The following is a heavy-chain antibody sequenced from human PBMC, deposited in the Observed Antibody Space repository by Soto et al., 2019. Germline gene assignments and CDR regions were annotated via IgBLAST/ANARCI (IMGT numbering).Heavy chain of an antibody. CDR2: IKSQVDGGTA. D-gene: IGHD3-16*01. V-gene: IGHV3-15*01. Sequence: EVQLVESGGGLVKPGGSLRLSCAASGFTFSNAWMNWVRQAPGKGLEWIGRIKSQVDGGTADYAPSLKDRFTISRDDSENTLYLQMNSLKTDDTAMYYWFTDRLVWGQGTLVTVSS. J-gene: IGHJ4*02. CDR3: FTDRLV. CDR1: GFTFSNAW.